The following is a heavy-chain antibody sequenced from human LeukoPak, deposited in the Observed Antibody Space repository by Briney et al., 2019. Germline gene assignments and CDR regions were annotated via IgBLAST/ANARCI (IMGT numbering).Heavy chain of an antibody. D-gene: IGHD3-16*02. Sequence: GGSLSLSCAASGFSFSDYCMSWIRQAPGKGLEWVSYISTSDITTHYADSLKGRFTISRNNVRKSLYLQMNSLRAEDTAVYYCARSSYDHVWGSHRQTFYFDYWGQGTLVTVSS. CDR3: ARSSYDHVWGSHRQTFYFDY. J-gene: IGHJ4*02. CDR2: ISTSDITT. CDR1: GFSFSDYC. V-gene: IGHV3-11*01.